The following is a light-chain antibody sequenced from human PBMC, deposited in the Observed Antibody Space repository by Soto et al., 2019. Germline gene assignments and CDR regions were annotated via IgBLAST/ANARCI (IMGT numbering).Light chain of an antibody. J-gene: IGLJ2*01. CDR3: QSYDSSPGGVV. CDR1: SGSIASNY. CDR2: EDN. V-gene: IGLV6-57*01. Sequence: NFMLTQPHSVSESPGKTVTISCTRSSGSIASNYVQWYQQRPGSSPTTVIYEDNQRPSGVPDRFSGSIDSSSNSASLTISGLKTEDEADYYCQSYDSSPGGVVFGGGTKLTVL.